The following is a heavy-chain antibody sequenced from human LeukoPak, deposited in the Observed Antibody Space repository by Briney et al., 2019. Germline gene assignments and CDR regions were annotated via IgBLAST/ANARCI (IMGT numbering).Heavy chain of an antibody. CDR2: ISSSSFKI. Sequence: GGSLRLSCAASEFTFVRYAMNWVRQAPGKGLEWVSYISSSSFKIGYADSVKGRFTISRDNSKNSLYLQMDSLRVEDTAVYYCARRRPSSWPHYYYYYMDVWGKGTTVTVSS. J-gene: IGHJ6*03. CDR1: EFTFVRYA. V-gene: IGHV3-48*04. CDR3: ARRRPSSWPHYYYYYMDV. D-gene: IGHD6-13*01.